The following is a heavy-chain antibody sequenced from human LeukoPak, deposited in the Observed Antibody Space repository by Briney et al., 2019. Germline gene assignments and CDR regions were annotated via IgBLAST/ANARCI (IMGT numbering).Heavy chain of an antibody. D-gene: IGHD6-13*01. J-gene: IGHJ4*02. Sequence: SETLSLTCAVYGGSFSGYYWSWIRQPPGKGLEWIGEINHSGSTNYNPSLKSRVTISVDTSKNQFSLKLSSVTAADKAVYYCARHSEGSSSWNTLHFDYWGQGTLVTVSS. CDR1: GGSFSGYY. V-gene: IGHV4-34*01. CDR3: ARHSEGSSSWNTLHFDY. CDR2: INHSGST.